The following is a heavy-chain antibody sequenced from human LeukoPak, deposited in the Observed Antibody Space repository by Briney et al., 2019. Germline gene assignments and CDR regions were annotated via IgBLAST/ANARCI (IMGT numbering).Heavy chain of an antibody. V-gene: IGHV4-31*03. J-gene: IGHJ6*02. CDR2: IYYSGST. D-gene: IGHD1-26*01. CDR1: GGSISSGGYS. CDR3: ARELHYYYYYGMDV. Sequence: SETLSLTCTVSGGSISSGGYSWSWIRQHPGKGLEWIGYIYYSGSTYYNPSLESRVTISVDTSKNQFSLKLSSVTAADTAVYYCARELHYYYYYGMDVWGQGTTVTVSS.